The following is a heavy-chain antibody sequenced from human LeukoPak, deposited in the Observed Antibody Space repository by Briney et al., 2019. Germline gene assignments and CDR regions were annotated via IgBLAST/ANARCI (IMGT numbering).Heavy chain of an antibody. CDR3: ARGITMVRGVIIGNWFDP. CDR2: ISSSGST. V-gene: IGHV4-61*02. Sequence: PSETLSLTCTVSGDSISSGDYYWSWIRQPAGKGLEWIGRISSSGSTNYNPSLKSRVTISVDTSKNQFSLKLSSVTAADTAVYYCARGITMVRGVIIGNWFDPWGQGTLVTVSS. J-gene: IGHJ5*02. D-gene: IGHD3-10*01. CDR1: GDSISSGDYY.